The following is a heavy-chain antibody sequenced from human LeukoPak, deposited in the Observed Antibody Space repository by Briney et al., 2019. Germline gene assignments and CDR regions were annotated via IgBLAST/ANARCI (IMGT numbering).Heavy chain of an antibody. Sequence: SETLSLTCTVSGGSISSYYWSWIRQPPGKGLEWIGYIYYSGSTNYNPSFKSRVTISVDTSKNQFSLKLSSVTAADTAVYYCARVRSGEFGEYYYYYGMDVWGQGTTVTVSS. J-gene: IGHJ6*02. D-gene: IGHD3-10*01. V-gene: IGHV4-59*01. CDR2: IYYSGST. CDR1: GGSISSYY. CDR3: ARVRSGEFGEYYYYYGMDV.